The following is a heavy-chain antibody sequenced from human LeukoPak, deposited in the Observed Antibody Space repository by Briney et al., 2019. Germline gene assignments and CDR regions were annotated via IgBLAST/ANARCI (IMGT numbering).Heavy chain of an antibody. J-gene: IGHJ4*02. V-gene: IGHV4-59*08. D-gene: IGHD1-26*01. CDR2: IHYSGST. CDR3: ARRASGSYPDYFDY. Sequence: SESLSLTCTISGGSSSSYYWSWIRQPPGKGLEWIGYIHYSGSTNYNPSLKSRATISLDTSKNQVSLKLSSVTAADTAVYYCARRASGSYPDYFDYWGQGTLVTVSS. CDR1: GGSSSSYY.